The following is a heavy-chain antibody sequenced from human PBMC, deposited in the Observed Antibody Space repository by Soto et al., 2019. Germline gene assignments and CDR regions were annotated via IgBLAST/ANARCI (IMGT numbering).Heavy chain of an antibody. D-gene: IGHD2-15*01. CDR2: ISYDSSNK. CDR1: GFTFSYG. Sequence: VQLLESGGGLIQPGGSLRLSCAASGFTFSYGIHWLRQAPGKGLEWVAYISYDSSNKFYGDSVKGRFTISRDNSKNKQFLQMTSLRAEETAVYYCAKLVIGYCSGNTCDDYWGQGTLVAVSS. V-gene: IGHV3-30*18. J-gene: IGHJ4*02. CDR3: AKLVIGYCSGNTCDDY.